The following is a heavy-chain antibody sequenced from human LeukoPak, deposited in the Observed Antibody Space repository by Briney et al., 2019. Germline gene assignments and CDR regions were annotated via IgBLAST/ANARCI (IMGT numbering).Heavy chain of an antibody. J-gene: IGHJ6*02. Sequence: HGSSVKVSCKASGGTFSSYAISWVRQAPGKGLEWMGGFDPEDGETIYAQKFQGRVTMTEDTSTDTAYMELSSLRSEDTAVYYCATDPGQYGMDVWGQGTTVTVSS. V-gene: IGHV1-24*01. CDR1: GGTFSSYA. CDR2: FDPEDGET. CDR3: ATDPGQYGMDV.